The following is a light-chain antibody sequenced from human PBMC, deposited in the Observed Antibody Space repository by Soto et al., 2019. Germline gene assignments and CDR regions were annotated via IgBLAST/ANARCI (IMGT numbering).Light chain of an antibody. Sequence: DIVMTQSPDSLAVSLGERGTINCKSSQRVLYSSNNKNYLAWYQQKPGQPPKLLIYCASTRESGVPDRFGGSGSGTDFTLTINSLQAEDLAIYYCQQYYSSPLSFGGGTKVEI. CDR3: QQYYSSPLS. CDR2: CAS. CDR1: QRVLYSSNNKNY. J-gene: IGKJ4*01. V-gene: IGKV4-1*01.